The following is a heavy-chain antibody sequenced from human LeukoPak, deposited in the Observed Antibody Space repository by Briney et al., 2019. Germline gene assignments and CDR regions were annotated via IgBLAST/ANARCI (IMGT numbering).Heavy chain of an antibody. CDR1: GGSITNYY. Sequence: SETLSLTCNVTGGSITNYYWSWIRQPPGKGLEWIGYIYTSGSTNYNPSLKSRVTISVDTSKNQFSLKLSSVTAADTAVYYCARTREWFDPWGQGTLVTVSS. V-gene: IGHV4-4*09. J-gene: IGHJ5*02. CDR3: ARTREWFDP. CDR2: IYTSGST.